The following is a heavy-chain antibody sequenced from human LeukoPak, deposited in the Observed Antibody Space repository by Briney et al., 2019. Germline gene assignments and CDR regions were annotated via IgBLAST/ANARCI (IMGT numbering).Heavy chain of an antibody. Sequence: GGSLRLSCVASGFTFSNYWMLWVRQAPGKGLMWVSLISTDGKSTRYAESVKGRFTISRDNAKDALYLQMDILRVEDTALYFCVRDYQFIQEVWGQGTTVTVSS. J-gene: IGHJ6*02. CDR1: GFTFSNYW. CDR2: ISTDGKST. CDR3: VRDYQFIQEV. V-gene: IGHV3-74*01. D-gene: IGHD2-2*01.